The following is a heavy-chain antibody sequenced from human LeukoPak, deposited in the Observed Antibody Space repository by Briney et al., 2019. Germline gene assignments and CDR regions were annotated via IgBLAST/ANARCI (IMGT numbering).Heavy chain of an antibody. CDR2: IYSGGST. D-gene: IGHD3-22*01. V-gene: IGHV3-53*01. J-gene: IGHJ4*02. Sequence: GGSLRLSCAASGFTVSSNYMSWVRQAPGKGLEWDSVIYSGGSTYYADSVKGRFTISRDNAKNSLYLQMNSLRAEDTAVYYCARSSDSSGYYFPFFDYWGQGTLVTVSS. CDR3: ARSSDSSGYYFPFFDY. CDR1: GFTVSSNY.